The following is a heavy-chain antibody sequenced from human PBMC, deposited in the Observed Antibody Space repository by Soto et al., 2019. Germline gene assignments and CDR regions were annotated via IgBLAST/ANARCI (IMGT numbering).Heavy chain of an antibody. D-gene: IGHD6-13*01. CDR2: MNPNSGNT. Sequence: QVQLVQSGAEVKKPGASVKVSCKASGYTFTSYDINWVRQATGQGLEWMGWMNPNSGNTGYAQKFQGRVTMTRNTSISTASMELSSMRSEAKAVYYCASEHSSSRGAWFEPWGQGTLVTVSS. CDR1: GYTFTSYD. J-gene: IGHJ5*02. V-gene: IGHV1-8*01. CDR3: ASEHSSSRGAWFEP.